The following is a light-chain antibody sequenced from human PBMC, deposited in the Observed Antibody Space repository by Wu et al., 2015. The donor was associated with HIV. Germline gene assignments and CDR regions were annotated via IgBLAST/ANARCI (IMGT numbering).Light chain of an antibody. CDR3: LQFKAHPRS. Sequence: QLTQSPYSLSASVGDRVTITCRASQDISNYLAWYQQKPGKPPHLLISGASTLQNGVPSRFSGSGSGTTFTLTISSLQPEDVATYYCLQFKAHPRSFGQGTKLEIK. CDR2: GAS. CDR1: QDISNY. V-gene: IGKV1-9*01. J-gene: IGKJ2*03.